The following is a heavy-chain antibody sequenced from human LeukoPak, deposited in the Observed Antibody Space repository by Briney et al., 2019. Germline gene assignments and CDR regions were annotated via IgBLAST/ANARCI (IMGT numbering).Heavy chain of an antibody. CDR2: IIPILDIT. Sequence: ASVKVSCKASGYTLTSYYMHWVRQAPGQALEWMGRIIPILDITIYAQKFQGRVTITADKSTSTAYIELSSLSSEDTAVYYCARDQGLIDPPPYGLDVWGQGTTVTVSS. CDR3: ARDQGLIDPPPYGLDV. D-gene: IGHD3-16*01. CDR1: GYTLTSYY. J-gene: IGHJ6*02. V-gene: IGHV1-69*04.